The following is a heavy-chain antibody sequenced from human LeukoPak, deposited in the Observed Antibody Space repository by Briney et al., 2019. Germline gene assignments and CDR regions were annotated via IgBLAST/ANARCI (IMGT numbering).Heavy chain of an antibody. V-gene: IGHV3-23*01. J-gene: IGHJ4*02. CDR3: AKEFIAGDGHVDCDS. Sequence: GGSLRLSCAASGFTISTYAMTWVRQAPGKGLEWVSSITSSGATAYYADSVKGRFTISRDISKNTLYLQMNSLTAEDSAVYYCAKEFIAGDGHVDCDSWGQGTLVTVSS. CDR2: ITSSGATA. CDR1: GFTISTYA. D-gene: IGHD5-24*01.